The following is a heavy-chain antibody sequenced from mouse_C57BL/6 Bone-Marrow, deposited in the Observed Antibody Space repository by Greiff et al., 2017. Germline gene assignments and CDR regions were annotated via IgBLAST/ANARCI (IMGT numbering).Heavy chain of an antibody. CDR1: GFTFSSYA. D-gene: IGHD2-4*01. CDR3: ARQGKYDDVFAF. Sequence: EVQLLESGAGLVKPGGSLKLSCAASGFTFSSYAMSWVRQTPEKRLEWVAYISSGGGYTYYADSVKGRFTISRDNAKNTLYLQVSSLKSEDTAMYYCARQGKYDDVFAFWGQGTSLTVS. J-gene: IGHJ2*03. CDR2: ISSGGGYT. V-gene: IGHV5-12-1*01.